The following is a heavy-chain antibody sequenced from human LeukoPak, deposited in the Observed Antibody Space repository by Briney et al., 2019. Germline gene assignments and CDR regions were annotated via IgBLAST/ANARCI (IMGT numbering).Heavy chain of an antibody. D-gene: IGHD6-6*01. CDR3: ARVLKDSSSSGYGYYMDV. V-gene: IGHV4-34*01. Sequence: SETLSLTCAVYGGSFSGYYWSWIRQPPRKGLEWIGEINHSGSTNYNPSLKSRVTISVDTSKNQFSLKLSSVTAADTAVYYCARVLKDSSSSGYGYYMDVWGKGTTVTVSS. CDR2: INHSGST. CDR1: GGSFSGYY. J-gene: IGHJ6*03.